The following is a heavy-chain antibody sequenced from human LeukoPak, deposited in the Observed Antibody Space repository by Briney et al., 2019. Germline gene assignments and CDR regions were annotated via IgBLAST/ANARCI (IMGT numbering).Heavy chain of an antibody. CDR1: GYSFTSYW. V-gene: IGHV5-51*01. D-gene: IGHD2-2*01. Sequence: GESLKISCKCSGYSFTSYWIGWVRQMPGKGLEWTGIIYPGDSDTRYSPSFQGQVTISVDKSISTAYLQWSSLKASDTAIYYCAKIDRQYCSRSSCYALDYWGQGIQVTVSS. J-gene: IGHJ4*02. CDR3: AKIDRQYCSRSSCYALDY. CDR2: IYPGDSDT.